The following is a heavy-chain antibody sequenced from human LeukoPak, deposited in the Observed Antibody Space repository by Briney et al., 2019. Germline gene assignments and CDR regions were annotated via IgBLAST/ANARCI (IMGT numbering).Heavy chain of an antibody. V-gene: IGHV4-59*12. J-gene: IGHJ4*02. CDR1: GGSISSYY. CDR2: IYYSGST. Sequence: PSETLSLTCTVSGGSISSYYWSWIRQPPGKGLEWIGYIYYSGSTNYNPSLKSRVTISVDTSKNQFSLKLSSVAAADTAVYYCARLARRRGYSYGFQDYFDYWGQGTLVTVSS. D-gene: IGHD5-18*01. CDR3: ARLARRRGYSYGFQDYFDY.